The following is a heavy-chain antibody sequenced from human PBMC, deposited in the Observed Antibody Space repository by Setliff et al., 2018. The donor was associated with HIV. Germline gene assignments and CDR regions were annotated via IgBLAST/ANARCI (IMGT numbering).Heavy chain of an antibody. CDR3: ARDPGITAAGTEYFDS. CDR1: GGSISSNSYY. Sequence: SETLSLTCTVSGGSISSNSYYWSWIRQPAGKGLEWIGHIYTNGRTNYNPPLKSRVTISVDPSKNQFSLKLSSVTATDTAMYYCARDPGITAAGTEYFDSWGQGILVTVSS. D-gene: IGHD6-13*01. CDR2: IYTNGRT. J-gene: IGHJ4*02. V-gene: IGHV4-61*09.